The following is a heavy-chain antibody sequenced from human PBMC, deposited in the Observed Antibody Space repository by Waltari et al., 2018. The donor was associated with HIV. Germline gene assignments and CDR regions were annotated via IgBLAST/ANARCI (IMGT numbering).Heavy chain of an antibody. CDR2: ITRVFEST. CDR1: GGTFSSNS. CDR3: ARGSSGSYRWFDP. J-gene: IGHJ5*02. Sequence: QEQLVQSGAEVKKPGSSVKVSCKASGGTFSSNSISWVRQAPGQGLEWMGNITRVFESTTYAKKFHGRLTISADESTSTVFMELSSLSFDDTAVYYCARGSSGSYRWFDPWGHGTLVTVSS. D-gene: IGHD1-26*01. V-gene: IGHV1-69*15.